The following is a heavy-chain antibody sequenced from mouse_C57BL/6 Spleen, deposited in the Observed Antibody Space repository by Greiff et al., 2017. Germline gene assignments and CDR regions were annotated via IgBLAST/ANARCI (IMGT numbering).Heavy chain of an antibody. J-gene: IGHJ2*01. V-gene: IGHV1-69*01. CDR3: ARRGGTDGPDY. D-gene: IGHD4-1*01. CDR2: IDPSDSYT. Sequence: QVQLQQPGAELVMPGASVKLSCKASGYTFTSYWMHWVKQRPGQGLEWIGEIDPSDSYTNYNQKFKGKSTLTVDKSSSTAYMQRSSLTSEDSAVYYCARRGGTDGPDYWGQGTTLTVSS. CDR1: GYTFTSYW.